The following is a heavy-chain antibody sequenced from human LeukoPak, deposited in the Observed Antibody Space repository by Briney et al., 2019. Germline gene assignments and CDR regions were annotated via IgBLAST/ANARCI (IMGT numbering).Heavy chain of an antibody. CDR2: FSYDGCNK. Sequence: GGSLRLSCAASGFTFSSYGMHWVRQAPGKGLEWVAVFSYDGCNKYYADSVKGRFTISRDNSKNTLYLQMNSLRAEDTAVYYCAKGGGIAAAPPSDYWGLGTLVTVTS. J-gene: IGHJ4*02. D-gene: IGHD6-13*01. V-gene: IGHV3-30*18. CDR1: GFTFSSYG. CDR3: AKGGGIAAAPPSDY.